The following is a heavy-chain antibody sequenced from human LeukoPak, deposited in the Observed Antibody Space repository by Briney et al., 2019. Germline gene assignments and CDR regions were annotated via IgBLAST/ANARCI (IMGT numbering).Heavy chain of an antibody. CDR1: GYTFTGYY. V-gene: IGHV1-2*02. D-gene: IGHD6-6*01. CDR3: ARDTGAARLWFDS. Sequence: ASVKVSCKASGYTFTGYYMHWVRQAPGQGLEWMGWINPNSGGTNYAQKFQGRVTMTRDTSISTAYMELSRLRSDDTAVYYCARDTGAARLWFDSWGQGTLVTVSS. J-gene: IGHJ5*01. CDR2: INPNSGGT.